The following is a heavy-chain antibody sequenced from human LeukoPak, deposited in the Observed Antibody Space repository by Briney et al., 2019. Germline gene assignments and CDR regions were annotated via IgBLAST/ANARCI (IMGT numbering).Heavy chain of an antibody. V-gene: IGHV3-23*01. CDR1: GFTFSSYA. D-gene: IGHD3-3*01. J-gene: IGHJ4*02. CDR3: AKDLRFLEWLYDY. Sequence: GGSLRLSCAASGFTFSSYAMSWVRQAPGKGLEWVSGISGSDGSTYYADSVKGRFTISRDNSKNTLYLQMNSLRAEDTAVYYCAKDLRFLEWLYDYWGQGTLVTVSS. CDR2: ISGSDGST.